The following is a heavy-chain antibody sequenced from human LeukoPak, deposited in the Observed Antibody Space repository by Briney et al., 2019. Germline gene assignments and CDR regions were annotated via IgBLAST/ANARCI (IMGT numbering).Heavy chain of an antibody. CDR1: GCTFSSYA. V-gene: IGHV1-69*01. Sequence: SSVKVSCKASGCTFSSYAISWVRQAPGQGLEWVGGIIPIFGTENYAQKFQGRVTITADESTSTAYMELSSLRSEDTAVYYCARVDGSGSYYNRRRLAFDIWGQGKMVTVSS. CDR3: ARVDGSGSYYNRRRLAFDI. D-gene: IGHD3-10*01. CDR2: IIPIFGTE. J-gene: IGHJ3*02.